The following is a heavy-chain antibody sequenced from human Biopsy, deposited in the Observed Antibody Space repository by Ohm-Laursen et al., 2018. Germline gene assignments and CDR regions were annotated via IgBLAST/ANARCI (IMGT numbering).Heavy chain of an antibody. J-gene: IGHJ2*01. Sequence: TLSLTCTVSGDSISSYYWSWIRQPPGKGLQWIGYVNYTGSTDYNPSLQSRVTISVDTSKSHFSLRLRSVTPADTAIYYCARDRGYYSDRTVPGYFDLWGRGTLVTVSS. CDR1: GDSISSYY. CDR2: VNYTGST. V-gene: IGHV4-59*01. D-gene: IGHD3-22*01. CDR3: ARDRGYYSDRTVPGYFDL.